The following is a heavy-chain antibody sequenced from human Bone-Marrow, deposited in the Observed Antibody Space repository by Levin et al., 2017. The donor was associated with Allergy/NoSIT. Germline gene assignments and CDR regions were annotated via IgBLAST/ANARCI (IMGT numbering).Heavy chain of an antibody. V-gene: IGHV4-59*01. CDR3: ARFYYGSGSYYNGWFDP. D-gene: IGHD3-10*01. CDR2: IYYSGST. J-gene: IGHJ5*02. CDR1: GGSISSYY. Sequence: MSSETLSLTCTVSGGSISSYYWSWIRQPPGKGLEWIGYIYYSGSTNYNPSLKSRVTISVDTSKNQFSLKLSSVTAADTAVYYCARFYYGSGSYYNGWFDPWGQGTLVTVSS.